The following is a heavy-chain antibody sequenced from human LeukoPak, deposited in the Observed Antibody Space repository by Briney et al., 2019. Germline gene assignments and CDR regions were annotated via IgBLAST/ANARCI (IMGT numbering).Heavy chain of an antibody. D-gene: IGHD6-13*01. CDR1: GGSISSYY. J-gene: IGHJ6*03. Sequence: SETLSLTCTVSGGSISSYYWSWTRQPPGKGLEWIGRIYTSGSTNYNPSLKSRVTMSVDTSKNQFSLKLSSVTAADTAVYYCARDPSIAAAGTRPYYYYYMDVWGKGTTVTVSS. V-gene: IGHV4-4*07. CDR3: ARDPSIAAAGTRPYYYYYMDV. CDR2: IYTSGST.